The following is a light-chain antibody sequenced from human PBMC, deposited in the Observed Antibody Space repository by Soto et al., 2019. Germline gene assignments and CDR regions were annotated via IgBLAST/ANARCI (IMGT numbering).Light chain of an antibody. V-gene: IGKV1-5*01. CDR1: QSIKSW. CDR3: QQYDDYPLT. Sequence: DIQMTQSPSTLAASVGDRVTISCRASQSIKSWLAWYQQKPGTAPKLLIYYASTLESGVPSRFSGSGYGTEFTLTISSLQPDDFATFYCQQYDDYPLTFGGGTKVEIK. J-gene: IGKJ4*01. CDR2: YAS.